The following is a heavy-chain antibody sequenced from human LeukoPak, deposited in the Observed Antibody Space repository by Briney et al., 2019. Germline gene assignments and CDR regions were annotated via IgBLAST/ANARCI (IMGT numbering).Heavy chain of an antibody. CDR1: GYTLNELS. CDR2: FDPEDGET. CDR3: ARDGVASYYDISGLEVGQDY. J-gene: IGHJ4*02. D-gene: IGHD3-22*01. Sequence: EASVKVSCKVSGYTLNELSMHWVRQAPGKGREWMGGFDPEDGETIYAQKFQGRVTMTEDTSTDTAYMELSSLRSEDTAVYYCARDGVASYYDISGLEVGQDYWGQGTLVTVSS. V-gene: IGHV1-24*01.